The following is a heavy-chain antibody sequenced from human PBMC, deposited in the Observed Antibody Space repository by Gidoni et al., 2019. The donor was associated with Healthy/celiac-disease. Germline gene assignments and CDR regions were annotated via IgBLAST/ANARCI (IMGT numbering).Heavy chain of an antibody. CDR1: GFTLSCSY. CDR3: AREAPAYYYGSGSYYPLSPQFDY. J-gene: IGHJ4*02. CDR2: ISSSSSYI. D-gene: IGHD3-10*01. Sequence: GGSGGGLGQPGGAPRLSGAAPGFTLSCSYLNLVRPAPGKGLEWVSSISSSSSYIYYADSLKGRFTISRDNAKNSLYLQMNSLRAEDTAVYYCAREAPAYYYGSGSYYPLSPQFDYWGQGTLVTVSS. V-gene: IGHV3-21*01.